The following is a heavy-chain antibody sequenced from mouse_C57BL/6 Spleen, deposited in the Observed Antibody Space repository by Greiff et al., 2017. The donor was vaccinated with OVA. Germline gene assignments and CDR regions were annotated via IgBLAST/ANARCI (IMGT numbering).Heavy chain of an antibody. V-gene: IGHV2-2*01. CDR1: GFSLTSYG. Sequence: VQRVESGPGLVQPSQSLSITCTVSGFSLTSYGVHWVRQSPGKGLEWLGVIWSGGSTDYNAAFISRLSISKDNSTSQVFFKMNSLQADDTAIYYCARNDDYDEEAWFAYWGQGTLVTVSA. J-gene: IGHJ3*01. CDR3: ARNDDYDEEAWFAY. D-gene: IGHD2-4*01. CDR2: IWSGGST.